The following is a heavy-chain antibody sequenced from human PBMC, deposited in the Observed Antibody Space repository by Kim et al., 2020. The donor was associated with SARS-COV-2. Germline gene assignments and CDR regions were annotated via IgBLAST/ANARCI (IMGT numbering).Heavy chain of an antibody. V-gene: IGHV1-18*01. D-gene: IGHD6-13*01. CDR2: ISAYNGNT. CDR1: GYTFTSYG. CDR3: ARDVGSSSWYDHGGVLFDP. Sequence: ASVKVSCKASGYTFTSYGISWVRQAPGQGLEWMGWISAYNGNTNYAQKLQGRVTMTTDTSTSTAYMELRSLRSDDTAVYYCARDVGSSSWYDHGGVLFDPWGQGTLVTVSS. J-gene: IGHJ5*02.